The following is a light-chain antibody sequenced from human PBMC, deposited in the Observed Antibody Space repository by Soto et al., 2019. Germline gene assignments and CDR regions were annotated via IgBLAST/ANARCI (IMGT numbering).Light chain of an antibody. CDR1: QGISSW. J-gene: IGKJ1*01. Sequence: DIQMTQSPSSVSASVGDRVTITCRASQGISSWLVWYQQKPGKAPKALIYAASNLQSGVPSRFRGSRSGAEFTLTVTSLQPEDFASYFCQQYDKYSTFGHGTKVDIK. CDR3: QQYDKYST. V-gene: IGKV1-12*01. CDR2: AAS.